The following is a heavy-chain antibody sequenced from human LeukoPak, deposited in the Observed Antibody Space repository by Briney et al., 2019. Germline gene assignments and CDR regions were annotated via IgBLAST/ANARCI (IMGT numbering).Heavy chain of an antibody. CDR3: ARFGAPCGGDCYGADWFDP. J-gene: IGHJ5*02. D-gene: IGHD2-21*01. CDR1: GFTFSSYW. V-gene: IGHV3-7*01. Sequence: GGSLRLSCAASGFTFSSYWMSWVRQAPGKGLEWVANIKQDGSEKYYVDSVKGRFTISRDNAKNSLYLQMNSLRAEDTAVYYCARFGAPCGGDCYGADWFDPWGQGTLVTVSS. CDR2: IKQDGSEK.